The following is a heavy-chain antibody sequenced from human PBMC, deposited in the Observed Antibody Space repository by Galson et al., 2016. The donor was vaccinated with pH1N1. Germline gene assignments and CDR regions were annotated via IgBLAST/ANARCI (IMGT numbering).Heavy chain of an antibody. CDR2: IYYSGST. D-gene: IGHD3-9*01. CDR3: ARGDYDILDGSHKTWYFDL. CDR1: GGSISSHY. Sequence: SETLSLTCTISGGSISSHYWSWIRQPPGKGLEWIGYIYYSGSTDYNSSLKSRVTISVDTSTNQFSLKLSSVTAADTAVYFCARGDYDILDGSHKTWYFDLWGRGTLVTVSS. J-gene: IGHJ2*01. V-gene: IGHV4-59*11.